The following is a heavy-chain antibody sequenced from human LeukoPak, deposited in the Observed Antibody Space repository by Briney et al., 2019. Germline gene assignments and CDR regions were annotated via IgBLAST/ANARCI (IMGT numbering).Heavy chain of an antibody. J-gene: IGHJ4*02. Sequence: PGGSLRLSCAASGFTFSSYSMNWVRQAPGKGLEWVSSISSSSSYIYYADSVKGRFTISRDNAKNSLYLQMNSLRAEDTAVYYCARGTMVRGVSYQFDYWGQGTLVTVSS. V-gene: IGHV3-21*01. D-gene: IGHD3-10*01. CDR3: ARGTMVRGVSYQFDY. CDR2: ISSSSSYI. CDR1: GFTFSSYS.